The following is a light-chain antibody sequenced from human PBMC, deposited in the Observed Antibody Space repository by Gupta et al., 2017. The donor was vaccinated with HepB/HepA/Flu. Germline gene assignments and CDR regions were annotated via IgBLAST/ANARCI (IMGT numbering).Light chain of an antibody. CDR2: DVT. CDR3: DSYTSNNLKV. J-gene: IGLJ1*01. Sequence: QSALTQPASVSGSPGQSITISCTVTSSDIGRFNYVSWYQQHPGEAPKLIIFDVTKRPSWVSARFSASKSGNAASLTISGLQAEDEAYYYCDSYTSNNLKVFGTGTKVTVL. CDR1: SSDIGRFNY. V-gene: IGLV2-14*03.